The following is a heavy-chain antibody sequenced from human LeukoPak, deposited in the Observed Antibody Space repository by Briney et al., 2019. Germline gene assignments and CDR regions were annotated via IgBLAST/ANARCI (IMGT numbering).Heavy chain of an antibody. V-gene: IGHV4-39*07. Sequence: SETLSLTCAVSGGSISSNSYYWGWIRQPPGKGLEWIGSIYYSGSTYYKSSLKSRVTISVDTSKNQFSLKLSSVTAADTAVYYCARDEHYYDSSGYYGSYYYMDVWGKGTTVTISS. D-gene: IGHD3-22*01. CDR3: ARDEHYYDSSGYYGSYYYMDV. CDR2: IYYSGST. J-gene: IGHJ6*03. CDR1: GGSISSNSYY.